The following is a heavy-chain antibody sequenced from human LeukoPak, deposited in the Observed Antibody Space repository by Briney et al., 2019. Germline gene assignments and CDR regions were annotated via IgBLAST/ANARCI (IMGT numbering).Heavy chain of an antibody. J-gene: IGHJ4*02. V-gene: IGHV4-34*01. CDR1: GGSFSGYY. CDR2: INHSGST. CDR3: ARGRSKPHYDFWSGYSYYFDY. Sequence: SETLSLTCAVYGGSFSGYYWSWIRQPPGKRLEWIGEINHSGSTNYNPSLKSRVTISVDTSKNQFSLKLSSVTAADTAVYYCARGRSKPHYDFWSGYSYYFDYWGQGTLVTVSS. D-gene: IGHD3-3*01.